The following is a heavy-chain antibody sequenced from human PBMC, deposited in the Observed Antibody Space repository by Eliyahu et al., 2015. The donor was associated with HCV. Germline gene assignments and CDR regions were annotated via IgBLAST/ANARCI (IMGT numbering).Heavy chain of an antibody. J-gene: IGHJ4*02. CDR3: AKGDQLATDFDS. CDR2: IFIGAGXT. CDR1: GFTFRSSA. Sequence: EVQLLESGGGLVQPGGSLRLSCAASGFTFRSSAMSWVRQAPGKGLEWVSIIFIGAGXTYYADSVKGRFTLPSDGPTSTVYLQMDSLGAEDTAVYYCAKGDQLATDFDSWGQGTLVTVSS. D-gene: IGHD3-16*01. V-gene: IGHV3-23*03.